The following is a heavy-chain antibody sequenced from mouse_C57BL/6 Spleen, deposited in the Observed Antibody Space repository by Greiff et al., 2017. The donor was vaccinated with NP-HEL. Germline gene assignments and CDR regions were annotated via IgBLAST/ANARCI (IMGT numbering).Heavy chain of an antibody. CDR2: INPNNGGT. Sequence: EVQLQQSGPELVKPGASVKIPCKASGYTFTDYNMDWVKQSHGKSLEWIGDINPNNGGTIYNQKVKGTATLTVDKSSSTAYMELRRLTSEDTAVYYCARDYEGYGGFAYWGQGTLVTVSA. CDR3: ARDYEGYGGFAY. CDR1: GYTFTDYN. J-gene: IGHJ3*01. D-gene: IGHD2-2*01. V-gene: IGHV1-18*01.